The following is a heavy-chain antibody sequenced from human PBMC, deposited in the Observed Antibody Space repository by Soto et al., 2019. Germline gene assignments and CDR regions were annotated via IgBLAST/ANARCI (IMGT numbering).Heavy chain of an antibody. CDR1: GGSISRGGYY. D-gene: IGHD3-16*01. CDR2: IYHTGNA. Sequence: PSETLSLTCTVSGGSISRGGYYWSWIRQPPGEGLEWIGSIYHTGNAYYNPSLKSRVTIFVDTSKNQFSLKLTPVTAADTAVYYCASVWGGAFDSWAQGTMVTVSS. V-gene: IGHV4-39*01. CDR3: ASVWGGAFDS. J-gene: IGHJ3*02.